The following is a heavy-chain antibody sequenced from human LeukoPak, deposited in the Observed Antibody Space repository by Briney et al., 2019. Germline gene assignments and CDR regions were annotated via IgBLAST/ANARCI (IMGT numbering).Heavy chain of an antibody. D-gene: IGHD3-9*01. V-gene: IGHV4-31*03. CDR1: GGSISSGGYY. J-gene: IGHJ4*02. CDR3: ARLNYDILTGYSYYFDY. CDR2: IYYSGST. Sequence: SQTLSLTCTVSGGSISSGGYYWSWIRQHPGKGLEWIGYIYYSGSTYYNPSLKSRVTISVDTSKNQFPLKLSSVTAADTAVYYCARLNYDILTGYSYYFDYWGQGTLVTVSS.